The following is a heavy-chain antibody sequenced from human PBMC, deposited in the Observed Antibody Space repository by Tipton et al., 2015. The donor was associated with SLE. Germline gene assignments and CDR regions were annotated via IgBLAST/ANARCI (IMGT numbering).Heavy chain of an antibody. J-gene: IGHJ3*02. CDR2: IYYSGST. CDR3: ARGHSSGWYDSRDAFDI. D-gene: IGHD6-19*01. CDR1: GGSISSHY. V-gene: IGHV4-59*11. Sequence: GLVKPSETLSLTCTVSGGSISSHYWSWIRQPPGKGLEWIGYIYYSGSTNYNPSLKSRVTISVDTSKNQFSLKLSSVTAADTAVYYCARGHSSGWYDSRDAFDIWGQGTMVTVSS.